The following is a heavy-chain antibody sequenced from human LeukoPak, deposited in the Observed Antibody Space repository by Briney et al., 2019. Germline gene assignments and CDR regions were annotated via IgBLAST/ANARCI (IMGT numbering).Heavy chain of an antibody. CDR2: INPNSGGT. J-gene: IGHJ4*02. Sequence: ASVKVSCKASGYTFTGYYMHWVRPAPGQGVEWMGWINPNSGGTNYAQKLQGRVTMTRETSIRAAYMELSRLRSDETAVYLCARVHSSGWYGTYYFDDWGQGTLVTVSS. V-gene: IGHV1-2*02. CDR3: ARVHSSGWYGTYYFDD. CDR1: GYTFTGYY. D-gene: IGHD6-19*01.